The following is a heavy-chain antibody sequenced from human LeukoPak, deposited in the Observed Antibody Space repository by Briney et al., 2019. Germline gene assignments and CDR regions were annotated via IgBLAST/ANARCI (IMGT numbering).Heavy chain of an antibody. CDR1: GGTFSSYA. CDR3: ARDGFGQWLVGDNWFDP. Sequence: ASVKVSCKASGGTFSSYAISWVRQAPGQGLEWMGGIIPIFGTANYAQKFQGRVTMTTDTSTSTAYMELRSLRSDDTAVYYCARDGFGQWLVGDNWFDPWGQGTLVTVSS. J-gene: IGHJ5*02. CDR2: IIPIFGTA. V-gene: IGHV1-69*05. D-gene: IGHD6-19*01.